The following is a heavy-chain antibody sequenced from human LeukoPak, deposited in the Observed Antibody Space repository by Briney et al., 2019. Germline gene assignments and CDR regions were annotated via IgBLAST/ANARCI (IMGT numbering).Heavy chain of an antibody. J-gene: IGHJ4*02. V-gene: IGHV4-39*01. Sequence: SETLSLTCTVSGGSISSSGYYWGWIRQPPGKGLEWIGSIYYSGRTHYNPSLKSRVTISVDTSKNQFFLKLSSVTAADTAVYYCARLTSSSWPVFDYWGQGTLVTVSS. CDR1: GGSISSSGYY. D-gene: IGHD6-13*01. CDR2: IYYSGRT. CDR3: ARLTSSSWPVFDY.